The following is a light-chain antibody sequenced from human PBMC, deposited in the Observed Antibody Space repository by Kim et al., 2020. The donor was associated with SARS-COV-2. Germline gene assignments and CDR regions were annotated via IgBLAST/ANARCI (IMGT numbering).Light chain of an antibody. V-gene: IGKV1-27*01. CDR2: AAS. Sequence: AAVGDRVTITCRASQGINNFVAWYQHRPGEAPRVLIYAASTLHSGVPSRFSGSGSGTDFTLTISSLQPEDVATYYCQKYNGAPWTFGQGTKVDIK. J-gene: IGKJ1*01. CDR1: QGINNF. CDR3: QKYNGAPWT.